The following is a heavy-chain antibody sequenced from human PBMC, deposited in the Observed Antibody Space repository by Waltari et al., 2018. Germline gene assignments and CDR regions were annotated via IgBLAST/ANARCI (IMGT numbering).Heavy chain of an antibody. J-gene: IGHJ4*02. CDR2: IYSGGST. CDR3: ARYDYGDYVGFDY. Sequence: EVQLVESGGGLIQPGGSLRLPCAASGFTVSTNYMSWVRQAPGKGLEWVSVIYSGGSTYYADSVKGRFTISRDNSKNTLYLQMNSLRAEDTAVYYCARYDYGDYVGFDYWGQGTLVTVSS. CDR1: GFTVSTNY. D-gene: IGHD4-17*01. V-gene: IGHV3-53*01.